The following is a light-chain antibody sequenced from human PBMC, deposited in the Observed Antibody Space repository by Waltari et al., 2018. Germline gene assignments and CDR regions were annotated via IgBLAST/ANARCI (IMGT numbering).Light chain of an antibody. Sequence: DIVMTQSTESLAVSLGEWTTTTCKSSQSVFYSSNNKNYLSWYQQKPGQPPKLLIYWASTRESGVPDRFSGSGSGTDFTLTISSLQAEDVALYFCQQYYGSPFTFGGGTKVEIK. CDR2: WAS. V-gene: IGKV4-1*01. J-gene: IGKJ4*01. CDR3: QQYYGSPFT. CDR1: QSVFYSSNNKNY.